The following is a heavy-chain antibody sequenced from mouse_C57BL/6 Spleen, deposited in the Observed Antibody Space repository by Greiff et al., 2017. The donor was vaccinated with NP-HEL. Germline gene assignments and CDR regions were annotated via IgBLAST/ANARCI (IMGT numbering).Heavy chain of an antibody. V-gene: IGHV1-64*01. CDR1: GYTFTSYW. J-gene: IGHJ4*01. CDR3: ATPYTTVVATDAMDY. Sequence: QVQLQQSGAELVKPGASVKLSCKASGYTFTSYWMHWVKQRPGQGLEWIGMIHPNSGSTNYNEKFKSKATLTVDKSSSTAYMQLSSLTSEDSAVYYCATPYTTVVATDAMDYWGQGTSVTVSS. CDR2: IHPNSGST. D-gene: IGHD1-1*01.